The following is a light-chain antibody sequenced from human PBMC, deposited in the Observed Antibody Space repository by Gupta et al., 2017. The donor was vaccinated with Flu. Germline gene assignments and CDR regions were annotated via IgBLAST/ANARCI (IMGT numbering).Light chain of an antibody. J-gene: IGKJ3*01. Sequence: DIQMTQSPSSLSASVGDSVTITCQASQDISNYLNWYQQKPGKAPKLLIYDASNLETAVPSRFSGGGSGTDFTFTISSLQPEDIATDYCQQYDNLPPFTFGPGTKVDIK. CDR3: QQYDNLPPFT. CDR2: DAS. CDR1: QDISNY. V-gene: IGKV1-33*01.